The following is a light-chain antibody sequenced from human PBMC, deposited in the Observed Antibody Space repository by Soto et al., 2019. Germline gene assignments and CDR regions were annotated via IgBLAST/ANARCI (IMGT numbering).Light chain of an antibody. CDR1: SSSVGNYNL. J-gene: IGLJ2*01. CDR2: EVT. Sequence: QSALTQPASVSGSPGQSITISCTGTSSSVGNYNLVSWYQQHPGKAPKLLIYEVTKRPSGVPNRFSGSRSGNTASLTISGLQAEDEARYYCCSYATSGAFDVLFGGGTKLTVL. V-gene: IGLV2-23*02. CDR3: CSYATSGAFDVL.